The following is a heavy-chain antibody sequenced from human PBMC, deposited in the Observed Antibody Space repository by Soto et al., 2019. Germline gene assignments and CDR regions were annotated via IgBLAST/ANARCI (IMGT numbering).Heavy chain of an antibody. Sequence: QVQLQESGPGLVKPSQTLSLTCTVSGGSISSGDYYWSWIRQSPGTGLEWIGYIFYTGSTYYNPSLRSRLVISVDTSKNQFSLKLSSVTAADAAVYYCAREPLKWYGMDVWGQGTTVTVSS. V-gene: IGHV4-30-4*01. CDR2: IFYTGST. J-gene: IGHJ6*02. CDR1: GGSISSGDYY. D-gene: IGHD1-26*01. CDR3: AREPLKWYGMDV.